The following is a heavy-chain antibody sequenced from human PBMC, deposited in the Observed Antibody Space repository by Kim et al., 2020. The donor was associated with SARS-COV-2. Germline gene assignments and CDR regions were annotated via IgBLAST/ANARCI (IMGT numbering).Heavy chain of an antibody. CDR2: ISPSSGNI. CDR1: GFGFSEYS. CDR3: VNGFSSSGAGD. V-gene: IGHV3-21*01. Sequence: GGSLRLSCAASGFGFSEYSMSWVRQAPGKGLEWISYISPSSGNIYYAESVKGRFTITRDDAKNTLYLQMKSLRAEDTAVYYCVNGFSSSGAGDWGQGTLVTVSS. J-gene: IGHJ4*02. D-gene: IGHD1-26*01.